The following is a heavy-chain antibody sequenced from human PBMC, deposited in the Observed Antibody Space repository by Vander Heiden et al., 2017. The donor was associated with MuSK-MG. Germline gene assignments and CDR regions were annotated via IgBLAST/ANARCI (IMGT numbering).Heavy chain of an antibody. CDR2: IIRIFGTA. CDR3: ARAPRYYGSGSYPDY. Sequence: QVQLVQSGAEVKKPGSSVKLSCTASGGAFSSHGISWVRQDPGQGLEWMGGIIRIFGTANYAQKCQGRVTITADESTSTAYMELSSLRSEDTAVYYGARAPRYYGSGSYPDYWGQGTLVTVSS. CDR1: GGAFSSHG. V-gene: IGHV1-69*01. J-gene: IGHJ4*02. D-gene: IGHD3-10*01.